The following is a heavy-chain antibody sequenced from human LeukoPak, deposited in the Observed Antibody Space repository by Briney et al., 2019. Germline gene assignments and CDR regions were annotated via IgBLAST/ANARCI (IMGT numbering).Heavy chain of an antibody. D-gene: IGHD6-19*01. CDR1: GFTFGDYV. CDR2: IRSKAYGATT. Sequence: GGSLRLSCTASGFTFGDYVMSWVRQAPGKGLEWVSFIRSKAYGATTEYAASVKGRFTISRDDSKNTLYLQMNSLKTEDTAVYYCATADSSGWWRGYWGQGTLVTVSS. V-gene: IGHV3-49*04. J-gene: IGHJ4*02. CDR3: ATADSSGWWRGY.